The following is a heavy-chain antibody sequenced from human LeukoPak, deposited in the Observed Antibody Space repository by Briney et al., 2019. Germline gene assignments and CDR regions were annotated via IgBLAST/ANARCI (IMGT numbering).Heavy chain of an antibody. Sequence: PGGSLRLSCAASEFLFKYYAMHWVRQAPGKGLEWVAAMSHDGSNRFYADSVKGRFVISRDNAKNTLHLEVSSLKIDDTAVYYCAREEGGSCPTAGCFGLDVWGQGTTVTVSS. D-gene: IGHD6-19*01. J-gene: IGHJ6*02. V-gene: IGHV3-30*09. CDR2: MSHDGSNR. CDR1: EFLFKYYA. CDR3: AREEGGSCPTAGCFGLDV.